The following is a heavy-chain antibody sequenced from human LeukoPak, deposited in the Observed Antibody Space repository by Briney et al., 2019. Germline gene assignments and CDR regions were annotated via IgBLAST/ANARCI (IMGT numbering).Heavy chain of an antibody. Sequence: GGSLRLSCAASGFTFSDYYMSWIRQAPGKGLEWVSYISSSGSTIYYADSVKGRFTISRDNSKNTLYLQMNSLRAEDTAVYYCASTITMVRGVINPWGQGTLVTVSS. V-gene: IGHV3-11*01. J-gene: IGHJ4*02. CDR2: ISSSGSTI. CDR3: ASTITMVRGVINP. CDR1: GFTFSDYY. D-gene: IGHD3-10*01.